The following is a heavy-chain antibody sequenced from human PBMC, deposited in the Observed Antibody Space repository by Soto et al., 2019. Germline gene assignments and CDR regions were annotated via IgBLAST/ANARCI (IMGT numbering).Heavy chain of an antibody. CDR3: ARPMYYYNSSGAPDS. V-gene: IGHV3-48*01. CDR1: GFTFSTYS. CDR2: ISSSSSTI. J-gene: IGHJ4*02. Sequence: GPLRLSCAASGFTFSTYSMNWVRQAAGKGLEWVSYISSSSSTIFYTDSVKGRFTVSRDNAKNSLYLQMNSLRAEDTAVYYCARPMYYYNSSGAPDSWGQENLLTISA. D-gene: IGHD3-22*01.